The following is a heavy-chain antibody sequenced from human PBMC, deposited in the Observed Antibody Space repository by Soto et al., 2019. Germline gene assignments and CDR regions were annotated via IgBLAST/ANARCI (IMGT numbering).Heavy chain of an antibody. V-gene: IGHV3-48*02. CDR3: ARVVQFRECCSRMSCDYYYYAMYV. CDR2: ISGSGSAM. J-gene: IGHJ6*02. CDR1: GLTFSSYS. Sequence: EVNLVESGGGLAQRGGSLRLSCEASGLTFSSYSMFWIRQAPGKGLEWVAHISGSGSAMNYTDSVKGRFIISRDNAKNSLFLQMNSLRDEDTAVYYCARVVQFRECCSRMSCDYYYYAMYVWGQGTRVTVSS. D-gene: IGHD2-2*01.